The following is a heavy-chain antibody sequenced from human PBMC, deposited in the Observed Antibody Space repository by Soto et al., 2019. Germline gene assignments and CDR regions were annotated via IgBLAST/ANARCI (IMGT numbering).Heavy chain of an antibody. CDR3: ARAKTGYSSGWYYFDY. J-gene: IGHJ4*02. CDR2: ISSSSSYI. V-gene: IGHV3-21*01. D-gene: IGHD6-19*01. CDR1: GFTFSSYA. Sequence: GGSLRLSCAASGFTFSSYAMSWVRQAPGKGLEWVSAISSSSSYIYYADSVKGRFTISRDNAKNSLYLQMNSLRAEDTAVYYCARAKTGYSSGWYYFDYWCQGTLVTVSS.